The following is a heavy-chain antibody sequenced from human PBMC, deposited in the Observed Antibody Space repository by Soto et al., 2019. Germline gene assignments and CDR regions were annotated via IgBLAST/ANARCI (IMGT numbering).Heavy chain of an antibody. D-gene: IGHD2-21*02. CDR1: DGSISSHS. J-gene: IGHJ4*02. Sequence: SLPWPPTISDGSISSHSWSSIRRPLGKGLEGMGYIYYSGSTNYNPSLKSRVTISVDTSKNQFSLKLSSVTAADTVVYYCARRDGGNFDDWGQGTLVNVSS. V-gene: IGHV4-59*11. CDR3: ARRDGGNFDD. CDR2: IYYSGST.